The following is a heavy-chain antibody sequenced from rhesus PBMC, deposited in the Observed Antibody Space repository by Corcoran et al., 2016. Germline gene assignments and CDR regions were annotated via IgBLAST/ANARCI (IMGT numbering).Heavy chain of an antibody. CDR2: ISYSRRS. V-gene: IGHV4-127*01. Sequence: QVQLQESGPGLVKPSETLSLTCAVSGYSISRGYGWYWLRQPPGKGLEWTGYISYSRRSYSTPSFRSLFTISTGTSTNQFSLKLSSVTTADTAVYYCARDRAYSRNYGFSYWGQGVLVTVSS. D-gene: IGHD6-43*01. J-gene: IGHJ4*01. CDR3: ARDRAYSRNYGFSY. CDR1: GYSISRGYG.